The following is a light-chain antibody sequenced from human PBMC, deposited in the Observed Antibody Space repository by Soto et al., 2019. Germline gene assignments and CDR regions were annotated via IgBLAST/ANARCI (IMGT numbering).Light chain of an antibody. J-gene: IGLJ1*01. CDR2: EVS. V-gene: IGLV2-8*01. CDR1: SSDVGGYNY. CDR3: SSYAGSNNV. Sequence: QSALTQPPSASGSPGQSVTISCTGTSSDVGGYNYVSWYQQHPGKAPKLMSYEVSKRPSGVTDRFSGSKSGNTASLTVSGLQAEDEADYYCSSYAGSNNVFGTGTKLTVL.